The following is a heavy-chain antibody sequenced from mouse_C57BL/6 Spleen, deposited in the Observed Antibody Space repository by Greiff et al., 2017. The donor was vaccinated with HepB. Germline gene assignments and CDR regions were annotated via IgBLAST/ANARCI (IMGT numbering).Heavy chain of an antibody. V-gene: IGHV1-18*01. CDR2: INPNNGGT. CDR1: GYTFTDYN. J-gene: IGHJ1*03. D-gene: IGHD2-3*01. CDR3: ARRGVYDGYYGWYFDV. Sequence: VQLQQSGPELVKPGASVKIPCKASGYTFTDYNMDWVKQSHGKSLEWIGDINPNNGGTIYNQKFKGKATSTVDKSSSTAYMELRSLTSEDTAVYYCARRGVYDGYYGWYFDVWGTGTTVTVSS.